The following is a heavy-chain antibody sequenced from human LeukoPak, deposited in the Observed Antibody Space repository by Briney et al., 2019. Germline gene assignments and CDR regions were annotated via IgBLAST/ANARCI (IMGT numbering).Heavy chain of an antibody. CDR3: AREPLVYYDSSGYYDY. Sequence: ASVKVSCKASGYTFTSYGISWVRQAPGQGLEWMGWISAYNGNTNYAQKLQGRVTTTTDTSTSTAYMELRSLRSDDTAVYYCAREPLVYYDSSGYYDYWGQGTLVTVSS. V-gene: IGHV1-18*01. CDR2: ISAYNGNT. D-gene: IGHD3-22*01. CDR1: GYTFTSYG. J-gene: IGHJ4*02.